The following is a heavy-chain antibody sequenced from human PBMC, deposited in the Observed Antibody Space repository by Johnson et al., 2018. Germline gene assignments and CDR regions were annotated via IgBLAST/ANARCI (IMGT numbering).Heavy chain of an antibody. D-gene: IGHD6-13*01. CDR1: GGSISRYY. CDR3: ATGADDAKLGS. Sequence: QVQLQESGPGLVKPSETLSLTCTVPGGSISRYYLNWIRQSPGKGLEWIGCLHPSGSTHYNPSFPSRATISVDTSKNQLSLKLSFVTAADTAMYFCATGADDAKLGSWGQGTLVTVSS. V-gene: IGHV4-4*08. CDR2: LHPSGST. J-gene: IGHJ5*02.